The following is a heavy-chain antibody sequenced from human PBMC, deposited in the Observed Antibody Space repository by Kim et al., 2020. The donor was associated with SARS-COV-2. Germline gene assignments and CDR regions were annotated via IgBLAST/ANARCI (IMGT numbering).Heavy chain of an antibody. V-gene: IGHV3-7*01. D-gene: IGHD6-13*01. J-gene: IGHJ4*02. CDR2: K. Sequence: KYYVNSVKGRITICKDNAKNSLYLQMNSLRSEDTAVYYCARVPSSSWYFDYWGQGTLVTVSS. CDR3: ARVPSSSWYFDY.